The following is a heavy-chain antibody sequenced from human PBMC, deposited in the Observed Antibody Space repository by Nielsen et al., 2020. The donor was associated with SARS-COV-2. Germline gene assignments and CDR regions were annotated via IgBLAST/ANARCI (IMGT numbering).Heavy chain of an antibody. D-gene: IGHD4-23*01. CDR3: ARDDYGGNDGMDV. V-gene: IGHV1-18*01. CDR1: GYTFTSYG. Sequence: SVQVSCKASGYTFTSYGISWVRQAPGQGLEWMGWISAYNGNTNYAQKLQGRVTMTTDTSTSTAYMELRSLRSDDTAVYYCARDDYGGNDGMDVWGQGTTVTVSS. CDR2: ISAYNGNT. J-gene: IGHJ6*02.